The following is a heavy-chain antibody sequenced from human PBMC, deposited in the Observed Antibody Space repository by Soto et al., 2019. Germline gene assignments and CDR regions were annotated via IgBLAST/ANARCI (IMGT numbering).Heavy chain of an antibody. D-gene: IGHD7-27*01. Sequence: ASVKVSCKASGYTFTGYYMHWVRQAPGQGLEWMGWINPNSGGTNYAQKFQGWVTMTRDTSISTAYMELSRLRSDDTAVYYCARAGLTGVEWYFDYWGQGTLVTVSS. CDR3: ARAGLTGVEWYFDY. V-gene: IGHV1-2*04. J-gene: IGHJ4*02. CDR2: INPNSGGT. CDR1: GYTFTGYY.